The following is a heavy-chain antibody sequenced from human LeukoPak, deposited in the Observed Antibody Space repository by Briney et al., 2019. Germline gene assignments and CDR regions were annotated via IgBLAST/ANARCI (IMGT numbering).Heavy chain of an antibody. Sequence: ASVNVSCKASGYTFTGYFIQWVRQAPGQGLEWMGWINPNSGGTNYAQKFQGRVTMTRDTSIGTAYMELSRLRSDDTAVYYCLFGRAGDWDYYMDVWGKGTTVTVSS. CDR2: INPNSGGT. CDR1: GYTFTGYF. D-gene: IGHD2-21*01. V-gene: IGHV1-2*02. CDR3: LFGRAGDWDYYMDV. J-gene: IGHJ6*03.